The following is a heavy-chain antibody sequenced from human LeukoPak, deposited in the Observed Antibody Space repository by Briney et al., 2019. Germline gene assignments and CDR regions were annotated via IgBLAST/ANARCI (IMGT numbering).Heavy chain of an antibody. CDR2: IYPGDSDT. Sequence: GESLKISCRGSEYSFTSYWIGWVGQMPGKGLEWMGIIYPGDSDTRCSPSFQGQVTISADKSISTAYLQWNSLKASDTAMYYCTRSALLDYWGQGTLVTVSS. CDR1: EYSFTSYW. CDR3: TRSALLDY. J-gene: IGHJ4*02. V-gene: IGHV5-51*01.